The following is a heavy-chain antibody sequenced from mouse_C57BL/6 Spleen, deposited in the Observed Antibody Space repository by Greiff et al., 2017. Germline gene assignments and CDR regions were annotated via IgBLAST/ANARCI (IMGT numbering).Heavy chain of an antibody. D-gene: IGHD1-1*01. Sequence: VQLQQSGPELVKPGASVKIPCKASGYTFTDYNMDWVKQSHGQSLEWIGDINPNNGGTIYNQKFKGKATLTVDKSSSTAYMELRILTSEDTAVYYCARSDYYGSSYGTYYFDYWGQGTTLTVSS. CDR2: INPNNGGT. CDR3: ARSDYYGSSYGTYYFDY. V-gene: IGHV1-18*01. J-gene: IGHJ2*01. CDR1: GYTFTDYN.